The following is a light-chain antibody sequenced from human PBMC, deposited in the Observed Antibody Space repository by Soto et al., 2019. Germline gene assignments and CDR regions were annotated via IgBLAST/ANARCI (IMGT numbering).Light chain of an antibody. J-gene: IGKJ4*01. Sequence: EIMLTQSPGTLSLSPGERATLSCRASQSVSSTNLAWYQQKPGQAPRPLIYGASSRATGIPDRFSGSGSGTDFTLTISRLEPEDFVVYYCQQYGSSPLLTFGGGTKVEIK. CDR2: GAS. V-gene: IGKV3-20*01. CDR1: QSVSSTN. CDR3: QQYGSSPLLT.